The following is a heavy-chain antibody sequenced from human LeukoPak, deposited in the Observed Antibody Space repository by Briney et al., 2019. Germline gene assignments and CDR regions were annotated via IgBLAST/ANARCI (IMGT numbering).Heavy chain of an antibody. V-gene: IGHV3-30*18. CDR2: ISYDGSYE. D-gene: IGHD3-22*01. J-gene: IGHJ5*02. CDR3: AKDASSGYNWLDP. CDR1: GFTFNTYG. Sequence: GGSLRLSCAASGFTFNTYGIHWVRQAPGKGLEWVAFISYDGSYEDYADSVKGRFIISRDNSKNILYLEMNSLSTEDTAVYYCAKDASSGYNWLDPWGHGTLLIVSS.